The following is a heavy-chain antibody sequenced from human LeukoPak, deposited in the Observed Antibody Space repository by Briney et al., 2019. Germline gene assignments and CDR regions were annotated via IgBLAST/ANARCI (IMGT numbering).Heavy chain of an antibody. CDR1: GFTVSSNY. Sequence: GGSLRLSCAASGFTVSSNYMSWVRQAPGKGLKWVSVIYSGGRTYYADSVKGRFTISRDNSKNTLYLQMNSLRAEDTAVYYCASSGSSSFDYWGQGTLVTVSS. J-gene: IGHJ4*02. CDR3: ASSGSSSFDY. CDR2: IYSGGRT. V-gene: IGHV3-66*02. D-gene: IGHD2-15*01.